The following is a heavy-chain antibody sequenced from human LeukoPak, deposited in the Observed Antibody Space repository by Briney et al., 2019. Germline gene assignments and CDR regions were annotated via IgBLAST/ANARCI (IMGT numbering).Heavy chain of an antibody. CDR3: ARDLTGDGYNHDIRYGMDV. D-gene: IGHD5-24*01. V-gene: IGHV1-69*04. CDR1: GGTFSSYA. CDR2: IIPIFGIT. Sequence: GASVKVSCKASGGTFSSYAFSWVRQAPGQGLEWMGRIIPIFGITNYAQKFQGRVTITADKSTSTAYMELSSLRSEDTAVYYCARDLTGDGYNHDIRYGMDVWGQGTTVTVSS. J-gene: IGHJ6*02.